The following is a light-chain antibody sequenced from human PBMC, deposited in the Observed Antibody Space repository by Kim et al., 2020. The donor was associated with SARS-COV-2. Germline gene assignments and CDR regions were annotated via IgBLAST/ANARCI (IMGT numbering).Light chain of an antibody. Sequence: DIVLTQSPGTLSLSPGERATLSCRASQSVSTNYLAWYQQKPGQAPRFLMYAASTRATGIPDRFSGSGSGTDFTLTISRLEPEDFVVYYCQQYGSSPPTFGQGTKLEI. CDR3: QQYGSSPPT. CDR2: AAS. J-gene: IGKJ2*01. CDR1: QSVSTNY. V-gene: IGKV3-20*01.